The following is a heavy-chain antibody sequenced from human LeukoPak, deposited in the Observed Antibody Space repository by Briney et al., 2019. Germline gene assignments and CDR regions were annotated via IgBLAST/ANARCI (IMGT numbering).Heavy chain of an antibody. J-gene: IGHJ4*02. CDR3: ARSLSYYDSSGYYYFDY. V-gene: IGHV3-11*01. Sequence: GGSLRLSCAASGFTFSDYTMNWVRLAPGKGLEWVSYISSSGSTIYYADSVKGRFTISRDNAKNSLYLQMNSLRAEDTAVYYCARSLSYYDSSGYYYFDYWGQGTLVTVSS. D-gene: IGHD3-22*01. CDR2: ISSSGSTI. CDR1: GFTFSDYT.